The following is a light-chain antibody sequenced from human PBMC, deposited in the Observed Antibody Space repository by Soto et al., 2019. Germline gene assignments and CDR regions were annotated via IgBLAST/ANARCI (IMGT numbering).Light chain of an antibody. V-gene: IGKV3-20*01. CDR3: PLYGIPILT. CDR1: QSVSSSY. Sequence: EIGMSQSPATLSVSPGERATLSCRASQSVSSSYLAWYQQKPGQAPRLLIYGASSRATGIPDRFSGSGSETDFTLTISRLEPEYFTVECCPLYGIPILT. J-gene: IGKJ4*01. CDR2: GAS.